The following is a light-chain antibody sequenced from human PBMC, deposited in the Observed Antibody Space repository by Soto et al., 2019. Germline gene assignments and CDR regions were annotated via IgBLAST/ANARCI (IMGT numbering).Light chain of an antibody. CDR1: QSIGRF. CDR2: DAS. V-gene: IGKV1-5*01. J-gene: IGKJ1*01. CDR3: KHCYMGWT. Sequence: DIQMTPSPSTLSASVGDRVTITCRASQSIGRFLAWYQHQPGKAPKLLIYDASTLESGVPSRFSGTGSGTEFTFSITSLQPEDFGTYYCKHCYMGWTCGQGTKGAIK.